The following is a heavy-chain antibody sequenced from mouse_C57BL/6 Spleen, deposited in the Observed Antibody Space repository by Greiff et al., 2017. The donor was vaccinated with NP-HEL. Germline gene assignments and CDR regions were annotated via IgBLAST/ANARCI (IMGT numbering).Heavy chain of an antibody. CDR1: GFTFSSYA. V-gene: IGHV5-4*03. CDR3: ARPLLGRGAMDY. CDR2: ISDGGSYT. Sequence: DVKLVESGGGLVKPGGSLKLSCAASGFTFSSYAMSWVRQTPEKRLEWVATISDGGSYTYYPDNVKGRFTISRDNAKNNLYLQMSHLKSEDTAMYYCARPLLGRGAMDYWGQGTSVTVSS. J-gene: IGHJ4*01. D-gene: IGHD4-1*01.